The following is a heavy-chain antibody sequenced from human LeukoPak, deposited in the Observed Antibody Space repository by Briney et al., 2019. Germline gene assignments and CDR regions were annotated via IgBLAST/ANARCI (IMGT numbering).Heavy chain of an antibody. J-gene: IGHJ3*02. CDR2: ISGSGGST. V-gene: IGHV3-23*01. CDR3: AKDSSQLRKPNAFDI. CDR1: AFTFSSYA. Sequence: GGSLRLSCAASAFTFSSYAMSWVRQAPGKGLEWVSAISGSGGSTYYADSVKGRFTISRDNSKNTLYLQMNSLRAEDTAVYYCAKDSSQLRKPNAFDIWGQGTMVTVSS. D-gene: IGHD2-2*01.